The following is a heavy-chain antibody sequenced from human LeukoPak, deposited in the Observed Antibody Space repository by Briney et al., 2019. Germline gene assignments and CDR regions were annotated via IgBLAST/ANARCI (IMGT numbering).Heavy chain of an antibody. V-gene: IGHV3-30*02. J-gene: IGHJ3*02. CDR3: ARDRDAWNHDAFDI. CDR2: IRYDGSNK. Sequence: GGSLRLSCAASGFTFSSYGMYWVRQAPGKGLEWVAFIRYDGSNKYYADSVKGRFTISRDNAKNSLYLQMNSLRAEDTAVYYCARDRDAWNHDAFDIWGQGTMVTVSS. D-gene: IGHD1-14*01. CDR1: GFTFSSYG.